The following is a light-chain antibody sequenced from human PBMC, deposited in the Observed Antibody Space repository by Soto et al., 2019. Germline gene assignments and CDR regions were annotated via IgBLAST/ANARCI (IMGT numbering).Light chain of an antibody. CDR3: QHFGSSPPKFT. J-gene: IGKJ2*01. Sequence: EIVLTQSPATLSLSPGERATLSCRASQNVNSSSLAWYQQRPGQAPRLLLYDASSRATDIPDKFSGSGSGTDFTLTISRLEPEDFALYYCQHFGSSPPKFTFGLGTKPEI. CDR2: DAS. V-gene: IGKV3-20*01. CDR1: QNVNSSS.